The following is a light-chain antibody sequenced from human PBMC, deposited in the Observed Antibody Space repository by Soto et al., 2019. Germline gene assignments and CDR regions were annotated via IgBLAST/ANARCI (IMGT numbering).Light chain of an antibody. CDR3: QSYDSSLSGYVV. CDR2: GNS. Sequence: QSVLTQPPSVSGAPGQRVTISCTGSSSNIGAGYDVHWYQHLPGTAPKVLIYGNSNRPSGVPDRFTGSKSGTSASLAITGLQAEDEANYHCQSYDSSLSGYVVFGGGTKLTVL. V-gene: IGLV1-40*01. CDR1: SSNIGAGYD. J-gene: IGLJ2*01.